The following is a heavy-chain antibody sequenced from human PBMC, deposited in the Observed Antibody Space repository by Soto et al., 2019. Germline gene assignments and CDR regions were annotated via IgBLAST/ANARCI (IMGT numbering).Heavy chain of an antibody. V-gene: IGHV4-34*01. D-gene: IGHD5-12*01. J-gene: IGHJ3*02. CDR2: INHSGST. CDR3: ARGRSGYNFEDAFDI. Sequence: PETVSLTCAVYGGSFGGYYWSWIRQPPGKGLEWIGEINHSGSTNYNPSLKSRVTISVDTSKNQFSLKLSSVTAADTAVYYCARGRSGYNFEDAFDIWGQGTMVTVSS. CDR1: GGSFGGYY.